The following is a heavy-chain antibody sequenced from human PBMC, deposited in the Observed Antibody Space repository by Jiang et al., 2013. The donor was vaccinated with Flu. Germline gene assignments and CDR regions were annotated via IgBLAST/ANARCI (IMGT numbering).Heavy chain of an antibody. CDR1: RFTFSSYA. J-gene: IGHJ3*02. CDR3: AIIELERPGGAFDI. D-gene: IGHD1-1*01. V-gene: IGHV3-30*03. CDR2: ISYDGSNK. Sequence: VQLLESGGGVVQPGRSLRLSCAASRFTFSSYAMHWVRQAPGKGLEWVAVISYDGSNKYYADSVKGRFTISRDNSKNTLYLQMNSLRAEDTAVYYCAIIELERPGGAFDIWGQGTMVTVSS.